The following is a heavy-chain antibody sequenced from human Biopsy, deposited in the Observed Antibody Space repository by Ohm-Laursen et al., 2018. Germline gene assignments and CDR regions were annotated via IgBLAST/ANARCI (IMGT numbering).Heavy chain of an antibody. Sequence: PSETLSLTCTVSGVPINGGRYYWNWIRHHPGKGLEWIGNIFYSANTYYNPSLKSRVTISVDTSKNQFSLKLSSVTAADTAVYYCARLGSGDYFPTFFDFWGQGALVTVSS. CDR2: IFYSANT. CDR3: ARLGSGDYFPTFFDF. CDR1: GVPINGGRYY. V-gene: IGHV4-31*03. D-gene: IGHD5-12*01. J-gene: IGHJ4*02.